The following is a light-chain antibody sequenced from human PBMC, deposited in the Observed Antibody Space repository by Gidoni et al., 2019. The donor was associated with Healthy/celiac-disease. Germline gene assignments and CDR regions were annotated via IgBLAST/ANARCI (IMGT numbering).Light chain of an antibody. J-gene: IGKJ2*04. CDR2: KAS. V-gene: IGKV1-5*03. Sequence: DNQMTQSPSTLSASVGDRVTITCRASQSISSWLACYQQKPGKAPKLLIYKASSLESGVPPRFSGSGSWTEFTLTISSLQPADFATYYCQQYNSYPTCSFGQGTKLEIK. CDR3: QQYNSYPTCS. CDR1: QSISSW.